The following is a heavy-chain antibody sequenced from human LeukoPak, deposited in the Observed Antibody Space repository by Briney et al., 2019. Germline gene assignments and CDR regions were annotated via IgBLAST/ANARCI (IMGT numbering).Heavy chain of an antibody. CDR1: GYTFTGYY. Sequence: ASVKVSCKASGYTFTGYYMHWVRQAPGQGLEWMGWINPNSGGTNYAQKFQGRVTMTRDTSISTVYMELSRLRSDDTAVYYWATGDFVVVPAATPDYGAREPLVPVSS. D-gene: IGHD2-2*01. CDR2: INPNSGGT. CDR3: ATGDFVVVPAATPDY. V-gene: IGHV1-2*02. J-gene: IGHJ4*02.